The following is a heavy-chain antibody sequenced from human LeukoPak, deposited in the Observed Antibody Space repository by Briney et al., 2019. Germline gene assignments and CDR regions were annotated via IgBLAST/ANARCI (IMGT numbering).Heavy chain of an antibody. D-gene: IGHD3-22*01. CDR3: ARDSGYYDSSGYWESYYYGMDV. Sequence: PSETLSLTCTVSGGSISSYYWSWIRQPPGKGLEWIGYIYYSGSSNYNSSLKSRVTISVDTSKNQFSLKLRSVTAADTAVYYCARDSGYYDSSGYWESYYYGMDVWGQGTTVTVCS. V-gene: IGHV4-59*01. CDR2: IYYSGSS. CDR1: GGSISSYY. J-gene: IGHJ6*02.